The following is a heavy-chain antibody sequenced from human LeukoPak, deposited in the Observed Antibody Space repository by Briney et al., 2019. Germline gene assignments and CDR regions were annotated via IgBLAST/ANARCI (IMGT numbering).Heavy chain of an antibody. D-gene: IGHD3-22*01. CDR1: GFTFSSYA. J-gene: IGHJ4*02. V-gene: IGHV3-30-3*01. CDR3: ARAGITMIVVPIGYFDY. CDR2: ISYGGSNK. Sequence: GGSLRLSCAASGFTFSSYAMHWVRQAPGKGLEWVAVISYGGSNKYYADSVKGRFTISRDNSKNTLYLQMNSLRAEDTAVYYCARAGITMIVVPIGYFDYWGQGTLVTVSS.